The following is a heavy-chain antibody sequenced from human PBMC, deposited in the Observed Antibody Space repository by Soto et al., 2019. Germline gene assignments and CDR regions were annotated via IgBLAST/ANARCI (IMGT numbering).Heavy chain of an antibody. Sequence: SVKVSCKASGGTFSSYAISWVRQAPGQGLEWMGGIIPIFGTANYAQKFQGRVTITADKSTSTAYMELSSLRSEDTAVYYCAREDHYYDSSGLLLVYYYYGMDVWGQGTTVTVSS. CDR1: GGTFSSYA. CDR3: AREDHYYDSSGLLLVYYYYGMDV. J-gene: IGHJ6*02. V-gene: IGHV1-69*06. D-gene: IGHD3-22*01. CDR2: IIPIFGTA.